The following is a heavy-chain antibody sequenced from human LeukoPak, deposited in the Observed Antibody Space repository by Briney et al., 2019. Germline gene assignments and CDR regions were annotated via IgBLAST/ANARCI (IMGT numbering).Heavy chain of an antibody. CDR3: ARDGYSSGWYDY. D-gene: IGHD6-19*01. Sequence: PSETLSLTCTVSGGSISSYYWSWIRQPPGKGLEWIGHIYDSGSPTYKSSLKSRVTISVDTSKSQFSLRLTSVTAADTAVYYCARDGYSSGWYDYWGQGTLVTVSS. J-gene: IGHJ4*02. CDR1: GGSISSYY. CDR2: IYDSGSP. V-gene: IGHV4-59*01.